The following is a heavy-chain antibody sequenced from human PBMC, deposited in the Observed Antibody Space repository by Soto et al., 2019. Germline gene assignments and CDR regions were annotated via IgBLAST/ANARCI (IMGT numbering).Heavy chain of an antibody. CDR2: IYYSGST. D-gene: IGHD5-18*01. CDR1: GGSISSGDYY. Sequence: SETLSLTCTVSGGSISSGDYYWSWIRQPPGKGLEWIGYIYYSGSTYYNPSLKSRVTISLDTSKNQFSLKLSSVTAADTAVYYCASNSYGYTFYDYWAREPWSPSP. V-gene: IGHV4-30-4*01. CDR3: ASNSYGYTFYDY. J-gene: IGHJ4*02.